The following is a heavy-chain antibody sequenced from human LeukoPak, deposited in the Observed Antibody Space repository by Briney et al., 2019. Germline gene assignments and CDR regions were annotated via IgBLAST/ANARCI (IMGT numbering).Heavy chain of an antibody. CDR1: GGSISSYY. CDR3: ARHSIGSGNYFGSGTYYNNGMDV. Sequence: SETLSLTCTVSGGSISSYYWSWIRQPPGKGLEWIGYIFYTGSTKYNPSLKSRVTISVDTSKNHLSLKLSSVTAADTAVYYCARHSIGSGNYFGSGTYYNNGMDVWGQGTTVTVSS. D-gene: IGHD3-10*01. CDR2: IFYTGST. V-gene: IGHV4-59*08. J-gene: IGHJ6*02.